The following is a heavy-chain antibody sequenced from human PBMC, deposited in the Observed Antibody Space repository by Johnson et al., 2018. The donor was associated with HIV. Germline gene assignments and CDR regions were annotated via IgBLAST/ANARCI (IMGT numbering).Heavy chain of an antibody. CDR1: GFTFDDYG. V-gene: IGHV3-20*04. CDR3: AKAFSTFHDAFDI. CDR2: IHWNGGST. J-gene: IGHJ3*02. D-gene: IGHD2/OR15-2a*01. Sequence: VQLVESGGGLVRPGGSLRLSCVASGFTFDDYGMSWVRQAPGKGLEWVSGIHWNGGSTGYAESVKGRFTISRDNAKNSLYLQMNSLRAEDTAVYFCAKAFSTFHDAFDIWGQGTMVTVSS.